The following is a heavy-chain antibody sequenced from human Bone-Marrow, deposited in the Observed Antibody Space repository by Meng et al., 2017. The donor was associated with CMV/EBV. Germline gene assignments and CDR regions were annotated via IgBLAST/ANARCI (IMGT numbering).Heavy chain of an antibody. CDR1: GFTFSSYA. CDR2: ISYDGSNK. CDR3: ARGYYYDSSGYSLRAFDI. J-gene: IGHJ3*02. Sequence: GESLKISCAASGFTFSSYAMHWVRQAPGKGLEWVAVISYDGSNKNYADSVKGRFTISRDNSKNTLYLQMNSLRAEDTAVYYCARGYYYDSSGYSLRAFDIWGQGTLVTVSS. D-gene: IGHD3-22*01. V-gene: IGHV3-30-3*01.